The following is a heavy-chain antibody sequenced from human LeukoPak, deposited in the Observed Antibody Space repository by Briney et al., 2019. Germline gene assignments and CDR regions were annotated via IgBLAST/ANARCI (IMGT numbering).Heavy chain of an antibody. D-gene: IGHD4-17*01. V-gene: IGHV4-34*01. J-gene: IGHJ4*02. Sequence: PSETLSLTCAVYGGSFSGYYWSWIRQPPGKGLEWIGEINHSGSTNYNPSLKSRVTISVDTFKNQFSLKLSSVTAADTAVYYCARGRVTTLPFDYWGQGTLVTVSS. CDR3: ARGRVTTLPFDY. CDR2: INHSGST. CDR1: GGSFSGYY.